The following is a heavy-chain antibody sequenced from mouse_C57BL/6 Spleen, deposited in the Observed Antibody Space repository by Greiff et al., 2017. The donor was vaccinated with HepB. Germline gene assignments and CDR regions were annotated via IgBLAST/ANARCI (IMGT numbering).Heavy chain of an antibody. Sequence: VQLQQSGAELVKPGASVKISCKASGYAFGSYWMNWVKQRPGKGLEWIGQIYPGDGDTNYNGKFKGKATLTADKSSSTAYMQLSSLTSEDSAVYFCSRGGYYAMDYWGQGTSVTVSS. CDR2: IYPGDGDT. V-gene: IGHV1-80*01. CDR1: GYAFGSYW. CDR3: SRGGYYAMDY. J-gene: IGHJ4*01.